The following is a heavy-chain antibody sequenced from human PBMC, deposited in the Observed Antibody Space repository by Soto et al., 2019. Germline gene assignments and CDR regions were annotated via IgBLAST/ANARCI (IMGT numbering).Heavy chain of an antibody. CDR3: AREEGSWSTLDY. D-gene: IGHD2-15*01. CDR2: IIPIFDTA. V-gene: IGHV1-69*01. J-gene: IGHJ4*02. Sequence: QVQLVQSGAEVKKPGSSVKVSCKASGGTFSSYAIRWVRQATRQGLDWMGGIIPIFDTANYAQKFQGRVTMTADESTSTAYMELSSLRSEDTAVYYCAREEGSWSTLDYWDQGTLVTVSS. CDR1: GGTFSSYA.